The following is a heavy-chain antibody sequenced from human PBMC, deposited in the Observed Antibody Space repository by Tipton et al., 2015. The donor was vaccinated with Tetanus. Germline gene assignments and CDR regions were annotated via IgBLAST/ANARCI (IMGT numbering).Heavy chain of an antibody. CDR2: IYVTGAT. Sequence: TLSLTCSVSGGSISNYYWNWIRQPAGKGLEWIGRIYVTGATNHSPALQSRVTMSIDRAKNQLSLTLTSVTAGDAAMYYCAREDVYYHDGSGFYAFDVWGRGTMVAVSS. CDR1: GGSISNYY. CDR3: AREDVYYHDGSGFYAFDV. V-gene: IGHV4-4*07. D-gene: IGHD3-22*01. J-gene: IGHJ3*01.